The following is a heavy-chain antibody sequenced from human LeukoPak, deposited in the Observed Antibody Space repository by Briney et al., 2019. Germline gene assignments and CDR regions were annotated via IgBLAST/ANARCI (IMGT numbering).Heavy chain of an antibody. CDR3: ARGKYYYDSSGYLSRARRYFDY. J-gene: IGHJ4*02. Sequence: PSETLSLTCAVSGGSISSSNWWSWVRQPPGKGLEWIGEIYHSGSTNYNPSLKSRVTISVDKSKNQFSLKLSSVTAADTAVYYCARGKYYYDSSGYLSRARRYFDYWGQGTLVTVSS. CDR1: GGSISSSNW. V-gene: IGHV4-4*02. D-gene: IGHD3-22*01. CDR2: IYHSGST.